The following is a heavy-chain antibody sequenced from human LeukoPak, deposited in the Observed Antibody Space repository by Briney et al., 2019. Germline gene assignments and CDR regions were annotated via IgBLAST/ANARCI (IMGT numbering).Heavy chain of an antibody. D-gene: IGHD6-13*01. CDR3: AKDRSAAAGTAAGTGGLGY. V-gene: IGHV3-23*01. CDR1: GFAFSSYA. Sequence: GGSLRLSCAASGFAFSSYAMSWVRQSPGKGLEWVSAISISGANTYHADSVKGRFTISRDNSKNTLYLQMNSLRAEDTAVYYCAKDRSAAAGTAAGTGGLGYWGQGTLVTVSS. CDR2: ISISGANT. J-gene: IGHJ4*02.